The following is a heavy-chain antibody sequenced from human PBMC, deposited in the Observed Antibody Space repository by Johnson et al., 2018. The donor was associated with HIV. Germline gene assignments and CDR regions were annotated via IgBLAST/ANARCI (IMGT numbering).Heavy chain of an antibody. V-gene: IGHV3-11*01. CDR1: GFTFSDYY. D-gene: IGHD1-7*01. J-gene: IGHJ3*02. CDR3: ARDRTFRIGHWNSGPDGAFDI. Sequence: VQVVESGGGLVQPGGSLRLSCAASGFTFSDYYMSWIRQAPGKGLEWVSYYVDSVKGRFTISRDNAKNSLYLQMNSLRAEDTAVYYCARDRTFRIGHWNSGPDGAFDIWGQGTMVSVSS.